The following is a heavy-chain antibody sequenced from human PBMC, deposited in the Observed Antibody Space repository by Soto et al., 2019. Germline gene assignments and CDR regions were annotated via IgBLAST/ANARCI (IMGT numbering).Heavy chain of an antibody. CDR1: GDSISSGDYY. CDR2: IYYSGST. J-gene: IGHJ6*02. CDR3: ARDSATTFRYYYGMDV. V-gene: IGHV4-30-4*01. Sequence: SETLSLTCTVSGDSISSGDYYWSWIRQPPGKGLEWIGYIYYSGSTYYKPSLKNRVTMSIDTSNNQFSLTLSSVTAADTAVYYCARDSATTFRYYYGMDVWGQGTTVTVSS. D-gene: IGHD4-17*01.